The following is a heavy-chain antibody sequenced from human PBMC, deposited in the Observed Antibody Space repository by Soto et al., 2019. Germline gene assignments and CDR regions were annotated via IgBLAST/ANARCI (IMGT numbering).Heavy chain of an antibody. CDR3: AKDRPISSSAKIFDN. CDR2: ITGTGSTA. CDR1: GFTFSTYA. J-gene: IGHJ4*02. V-gene: IGHV3-23*01. Sequence: SLRLSCAASGFTFSTYAMSWVRQAPGKGLEWVSAITGTGSTAYYSDSVRGRFTISRDNSKNTVYLQMNSLRAGDTAVYYCAKDRPISSSAKIFDNWGQGTLVTVSS.